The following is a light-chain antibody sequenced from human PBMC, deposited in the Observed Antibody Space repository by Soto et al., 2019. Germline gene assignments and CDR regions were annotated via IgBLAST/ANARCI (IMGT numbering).Light chain of an antibody. Sequence: QSALTQPASVSGSPGQSITISCTGTSSDVGGYNYVSWYQQHPGKAPKLILYDVTSRPSGVSDRFSGSKSGNTASLTISGLQAEDEDDYYCSSYTSSSTPRVFGTGTKLTVL. CDR3: SSYTSSSTPRV. V-gene: IGLV2-14*03. CDR2: DVT. J-gene: IGLJ1*01. CDR1: SSDVGGYNY.